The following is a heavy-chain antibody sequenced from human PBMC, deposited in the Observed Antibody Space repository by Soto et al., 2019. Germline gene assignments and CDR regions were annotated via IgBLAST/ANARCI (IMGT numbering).Heavy chain of an antibody. D-gene: IGHD3-16*01. CDR1: GYTFTSYD. CDR2: MNPNSGNT. J-gene: IGHJ4*02. V-gene: IGHV1-8*01. CDR3: AREEGRAKLDV. Sequence: QVKLVQSGAEMKKPGASVKVSCKASGYTFTSYDINWVRQGIGQGLEWMGWMNPNSGNTGYAQKFQGRVTMTRSTSKSRVYLEWSRLRSERTAVYNCAREEGRAKLDVWGQGDLVTVAS.